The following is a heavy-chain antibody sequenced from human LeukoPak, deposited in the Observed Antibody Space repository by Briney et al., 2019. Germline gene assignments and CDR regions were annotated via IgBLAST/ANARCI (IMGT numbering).Heavy chain of an antibody. CDR1: GFTFSSYS. CDR3: ARGSTYYDSSGQVPFDY. V-gene: IGHV3-48*01. CDR2: ISGSSSTI. J-gene: IGHJ4*02. Sequence: GGSLRLSCAASGFTFSSYSMNWVRQAPGKGQEWGSYISGSSSTIYYADSVKGRFTISRDNGKNTLYLQMNSLRAEDTAVYYCARGSTYYDSSGQVPFDYWGQGTLVTVSS. D-gene: IGHD3-22*01.